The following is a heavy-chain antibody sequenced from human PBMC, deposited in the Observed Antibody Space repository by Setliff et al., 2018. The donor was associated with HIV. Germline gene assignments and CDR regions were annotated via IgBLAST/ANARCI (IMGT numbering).Heavy chain of an antibody. CDR3: ASTGGYSYGFFDS. CDR1: GGSIFSHY. J-gene: IGHJ4*02. Sequence: PSETLSLTCTVSGGSIFSHYWSWIRQPPGKGLEWIGYIHYSGSSNYNPSLKSRVSISLDTSKKQVSLKLNSVTAADTAVYYCASTGGYSYGFFDSWGQGALVTVSS. D-gene: IGHD5-18*01. CDR2: IHYSGSS. V-gene: IGHV4-59*11.